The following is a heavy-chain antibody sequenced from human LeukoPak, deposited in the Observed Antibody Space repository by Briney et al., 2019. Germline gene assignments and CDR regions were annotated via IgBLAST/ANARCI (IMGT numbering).Heavy chain of an antibody. D-gene: IGHD3-10*01. V-gene: IGHV4-39*07. CDR2: IYYSGST. J-gene: IGHJ3*02. CDR1: GGSISSSSYY. Sequence: PSETLSLTCTVSGGSISSSSYYWGWIRQPPGKGLEWIGSIYYSGSTYYNPSLKSRVTISVDTSKNQFSLKLSSVTAADTAVYYCARSPTPMVRGVIKDPGAFDIWGQGTMVTVSS. CDR3: ARSPTPMVRGVIKDPGAFDI.